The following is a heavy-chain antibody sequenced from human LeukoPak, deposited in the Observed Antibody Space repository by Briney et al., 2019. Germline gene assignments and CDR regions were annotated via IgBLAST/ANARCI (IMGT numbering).Heavy chain of an antibody. J-gene: IGHJ4*02. CDR1: GCSISSSSYY. Sequence: PSETLSLTCTVSGCSISSSSYYWGCIRQPPGKGLEWIGSNSGSAYYNPSLKSRATISVDTSKNQFSLKLGSLTAADTAVYYCARHKGSWAYCGGDCYSGYFDYWGQGTLVTVSS. CDR3: ARHKGSWAYCGGDCYSGYFDY. CDR2: NSGSA. D-gene: IGHD2-21*02. V-gene: IGHV4-39*01.